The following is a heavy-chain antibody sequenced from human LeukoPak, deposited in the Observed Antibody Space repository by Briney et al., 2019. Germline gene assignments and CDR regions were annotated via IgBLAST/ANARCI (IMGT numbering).Heavy chain of an antibody. D-gene: IGHD3-22*01. CDR3: ARKGGYYLFFDY. J-gene: IGHJ4*02. CDR2: ISYDGSNK. V-gene: IGHV3-30*04. Sequence: GGSLRLSCAASGFTFSSYAMHWVRQAPGKGLEWVAIISYDGSNKYYAESVKGRFTISRDNSKNTLYLQMNSLRAEDTAVYYCARKGGYYLFFDYWGQGTLVTVSS. CDR1: GFTFSSYA.